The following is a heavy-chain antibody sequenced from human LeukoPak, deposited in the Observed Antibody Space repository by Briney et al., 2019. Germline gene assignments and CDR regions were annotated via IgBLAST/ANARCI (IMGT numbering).Heavy chain of an antibody. J-gene: IGHJ4*02. D-gene: IGHD5-24*01. CDR2: IRSKAYGGTT. CDR1: GFTFSSYG. Sequence: GGSLRLSCAASGFTFSSYGMHWVRQAPGKGLEWVGFIRSKAYGGTTEYAASVKGRFTISRDDSKSIAYLQMNSLKTEDTAVYYCTRALRWLQNTFDYWGQGTLVTVSS. V-gene: IGHV3-49*04. CDR3: TRALRWLQNTFDY.